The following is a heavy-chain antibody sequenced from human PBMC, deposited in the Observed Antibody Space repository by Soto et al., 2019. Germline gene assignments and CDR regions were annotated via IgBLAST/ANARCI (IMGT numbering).Heavy chain of an antibody. J-gene: IGHJ1*01. CDR3: ATDLYYYDSSGQGPFHN. CDR1: GFTFRDYA. CDR2: ISPNGDRT. V-gene: IGHV3-23*01. D-gene: IGHD3-22*01. Sequence: EMQLLESGGGLVQPGGSLRLSCAASGFTFRDYAMNWVRQAPGKGPEWVSGISPNGDRTYYTDSVKGRFTISRDNCRNTVYLQMNSLRGEDAAQYHCATDLYYYDSSGQGPFHNWGQGTLVSVSS.